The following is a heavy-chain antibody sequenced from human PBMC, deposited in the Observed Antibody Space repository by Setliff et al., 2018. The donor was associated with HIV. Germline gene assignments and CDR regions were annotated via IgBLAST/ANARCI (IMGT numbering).Heavy chain of an antibody. J-gene: IGHJ3*01. V-gene: IGHV4-39*01. CDR2: IHYTGST. CDR1: GGSISSDVYY. D-gene: IGHD2-2*01. CDR3: ARRGEDCSRTSCYAFDV. Sequence: LSLTCTVSGGSISSDVYYWGRIRQPPGKALEWIGDIHYTGSTHYNMSLTSRVTMSVDTSKNQFSLGLNSVTAADTAVYYCARRGEDCSRTSCYAFDVWGQGAMVTVSS.